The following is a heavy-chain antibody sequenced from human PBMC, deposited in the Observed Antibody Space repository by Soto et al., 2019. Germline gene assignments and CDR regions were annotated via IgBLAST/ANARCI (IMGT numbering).Heavy chain of an antibody. CDR1: GFTFSNYG. Sequence: QVQLVESGGGVVQSGRSLRLSCAASGFTFSNYGMHWVRQAPGKGLEWVAVIWYDGSKEVYADSVKGRFTVSRDNSKNTLYLQMNSLRAEDTAVYYCARGGIEEAIKVGFFYPWGQGTLVTVS. D-gene: IGHD3-10*01. CDR2: IWYDGSKE. V-gene: IGHV3-33*01. J-gene: IGHJ1*01. CDR3: ARGGIEEAIKVGFFYP.